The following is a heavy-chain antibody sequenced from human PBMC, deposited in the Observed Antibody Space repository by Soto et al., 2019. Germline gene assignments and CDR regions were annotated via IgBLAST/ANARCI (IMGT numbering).Heavy chain of an antibody. CDR1: GYTFTSYG. V-gene: IGHV1-18*01. J-gene: IGHJ3*02. CDR2: ISAYNGNT. CDR3: AREKYYDFWSGSNNDAFAI. D-gene: IGHD3-3*01. Sequence: ASVKVSCKASGYTFTSYGISWVRQAPGQGLEWMGWISAYNGNTNYAQKLQGRVIMTTDTSTSTAYMELRSLRSDDTAVYYCAREKYYDFWSGSNNDAFAIWGQGTMVTVSS.